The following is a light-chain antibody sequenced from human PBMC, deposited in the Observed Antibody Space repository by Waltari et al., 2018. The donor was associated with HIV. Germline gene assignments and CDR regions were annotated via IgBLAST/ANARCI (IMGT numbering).Light chain of an antibody. Sequence: ESVLTQSPGTLSLSPGERATLSCRASESVDSSYLAWYRQRRGQVPRLLIYGASTRAAGIPDRFTGSGSGTDFTLTISRLEAEDFAVYYCQHFNTFGQGTKVEIK. J-gene: IGKJ2*01. CDR3: QHFNT. CDR2: GAS. CDR1: ESVDSSY. V-gene: IGKV3-20*01.